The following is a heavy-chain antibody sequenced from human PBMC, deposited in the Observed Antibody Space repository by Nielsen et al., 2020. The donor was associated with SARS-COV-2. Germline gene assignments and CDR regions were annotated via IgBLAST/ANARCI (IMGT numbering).Heavy chain of an antibody. CDR1: GFTFSNYG. V-gene: IGHV3-30*18. Sequence: GESLKISCAASGFTFSNYGIHWVRQAPGKGLEWVAVISYDGSNKYYADSAKGRFTISRDNSKNTLYLQMNSLRAEDTAVYYCAKDFMGGGWFDPWGQGTLVTVSS. J-gene: IGHJ5*02. CDR2: ISYDGSNK. CDR3: AKDFMGGGWFDP. D-gene: IGHD1-26*01.